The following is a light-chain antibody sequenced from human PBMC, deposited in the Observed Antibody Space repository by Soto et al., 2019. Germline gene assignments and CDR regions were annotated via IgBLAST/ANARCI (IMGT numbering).Light chain of an antibody. CDR2: LGS. CDR3: MQALQTPRT. CDR1: QDLLHSDGRTY. V-gene: IGKV2-28*01. Sequence: DVVLTQTPPTLSVTPGQPSSISCKSSQDLLHSDGRTYLDWYLQKPGQSPQLLIYLGSNRASGVPDRFSGSGSGTDFTLKISRVEAEDVGVYYCMQALQTPRTFGQGGNVDI. J-gene: IGKJ1*01.